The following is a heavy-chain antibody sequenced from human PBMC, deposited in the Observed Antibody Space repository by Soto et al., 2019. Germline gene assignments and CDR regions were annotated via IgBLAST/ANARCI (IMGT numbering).Heavy chain of an antibody. V-gene: IGHV3-49*03. Sequence: SLRLSCTASGFTFGDYAMSWFRQAPGKGLEWVGFIRSKAYGGTTEYAASVKGRFTISRDDSKSIAYLQMNSLKTEDTAVYYCTREAAAGMFRIRENWFDPWGQGTLVTVSS. CDR2: IRSKAYGGTT. D-gene: IGHD6-13*01. J-gene: IGHJ5*02. CDR3: TREAAAGMFRIRENWFDP. CDR1: GFTFGDYA.